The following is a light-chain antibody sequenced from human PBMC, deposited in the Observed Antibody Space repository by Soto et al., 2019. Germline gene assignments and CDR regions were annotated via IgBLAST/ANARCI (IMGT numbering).Light chain of an antibody. V-gene: IGLV3-27*01. CDR2: KDS. CDR1: VLAKKY. J-gene: IGLJ2*01. CDR3: YSAADNSVV. Sequence: SYELTQPSSVSMSPGQTARITCSGDVLAKKYARWFQQKPGQAPVLVIYKDSERPSGIPERFSGSSSGTTVTLTISGAQVEDEADYYCYSAADNSVVFGGGTKLTVL.